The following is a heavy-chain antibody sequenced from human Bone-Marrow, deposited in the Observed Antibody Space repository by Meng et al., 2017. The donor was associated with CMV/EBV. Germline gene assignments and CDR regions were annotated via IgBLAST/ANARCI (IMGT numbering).Heavy chain of an antibody. V-gene: IGHV3-48*04. D-gene: IGHD3/OR15-3a*01. CDR3: ATHDFWTGYYYYYDLDV. J-gene: IGHJ6*02. CDR2: ISSSSSTI. CDR1: GFTFSSYS. Sequence: GESLKISCAASGFTFSSYSMNWVRQAPGKGLEWVSYISSSSSTIYYADSVKGRFTISRDNAKNSLYLQMDSLRVEDTAVYYCATHDFWTGYYYYYDLDVWGQGTTVTVSS.